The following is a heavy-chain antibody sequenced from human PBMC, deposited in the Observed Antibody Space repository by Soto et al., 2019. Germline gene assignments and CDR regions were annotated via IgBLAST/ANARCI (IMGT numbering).Heavy chain of an antibody. J-gene: IGHJ5*02. CDR1: GYTFTTYW. CDR3: SRDGGCRDGYTVECNWFDP. Sequence: PGQFLKISCKPSGYTFTTYWIGWVSKMPRKDMERMGIIYPGDSETRYSPSFQVQVIISADKSVSTAYLQWSSLKASDTAIYYCSRDGGCRDGYTVECNWFDPWGQGTLVTVSS. V-gene: IGHV5-51*01. CDR2: IYPGDSET. D-gene: IGHD3-3*01.